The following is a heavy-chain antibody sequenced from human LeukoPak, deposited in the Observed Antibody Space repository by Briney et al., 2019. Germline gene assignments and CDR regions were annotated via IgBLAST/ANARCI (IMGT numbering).Heavy chain of an antibody. CDR1: GYSISSGYY. V-gene: IGHV4-38-2*02. CDR2: IYHSGST. D-gene: IGHD2-15*01. J-gene: IGHJ4*02. Sequence: PSETLSLTCTVSGYSISSGYYWGWIRQPPGKGLEWIGSIYHSGSTYYNPSLKSRVTISVDTSKNQFSLKLSSVTAADTAVYYCARREVVAAHSKWGQGTLVTVSS. CDR3: ARREVVAAHSK.